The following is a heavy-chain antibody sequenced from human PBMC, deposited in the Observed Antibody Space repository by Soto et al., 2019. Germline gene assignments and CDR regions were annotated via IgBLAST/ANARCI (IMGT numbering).Heavy chain of an antibody. Sequence: QVQLQESGPGLVKPSQTLSLTCTVSGGSISSGDYYWSWIRQPPGKGLEWNGYIYYSGGTYSNPSLKSRVTISVDTSTNQFTLKLSSVTAADTAVYYCARAKVGGCYTPNAFDIWGQGTMVTVSS. CDR2: IYYSGGT. V-gene: IGHV4-30-4*01. J-gene: IGHJ3*02. CDR1: GGSISSGDYY. CDR3: ARAKVGGCYTPNAFDI. D-gene: IGHD2-2*02.